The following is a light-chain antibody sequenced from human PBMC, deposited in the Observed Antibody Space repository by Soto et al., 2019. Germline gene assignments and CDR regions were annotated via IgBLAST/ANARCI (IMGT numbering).Light chain of an antibody. CDR3: QQYNNWYT. V-gene: IGKV3-15*01. Sequence: EIVMTQSPATLSVSPGERATLSCRASQSVSSSLAWYQQKPGQAPRLLIYGASTRATGIPAMFGGSGSGTEFTLTISSLQSEDFAVYYCQQYNNWYTFGQGTKLEIK. CDR2: GAS. CDR1: QSVSSS. J-gene: IGKJ2*01.